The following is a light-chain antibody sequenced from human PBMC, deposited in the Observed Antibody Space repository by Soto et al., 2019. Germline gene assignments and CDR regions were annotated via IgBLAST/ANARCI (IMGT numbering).Light chain of an antibody. J-gene: IGKJ4*01. Sequence: DIQMTQSPSSLSASVGDRVTITCQASQDISNYLNWYQQKPGKAPKLLIYDASNLETGVPSRFSGSGSGTDFTFTISSLKPEDIATYYCQQYDNLPLALTFGGGTKVEIK. V-gene: IGKV1-33*01. CDR3: QQYDNLPLALT. CDR2: DAS. CDR1: QDISNY.